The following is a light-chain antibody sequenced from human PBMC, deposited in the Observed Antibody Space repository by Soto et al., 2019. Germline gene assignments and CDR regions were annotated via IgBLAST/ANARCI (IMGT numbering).Light chain of an antibody. J-gene: IGLJ1*01. CDR1: SSDVGGYNH. CDR3: ISYTDRQSYL. Sequence: QSVLTQPASVSGSPGQSITISCTGTSSDVGGYNHVAWYQQFPGKSPKLMIYAVSDRPSGVSDRFSGSKSGITASLTISGLQTEDEADYYCISYTDRQSYLFGTGTKLTVL. CDR2: AVS. V-gene: IGLV2-14*03.